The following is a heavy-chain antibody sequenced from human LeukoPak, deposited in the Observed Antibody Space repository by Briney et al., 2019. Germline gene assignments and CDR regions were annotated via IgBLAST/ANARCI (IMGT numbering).Heavy chain of an antibody. V-gene: IGHV4-59*08. D-gene: IGHD3-9*01. Sequence: PSETLSLTCTVSGGSISSYYWSWIRQPPGKGLEWIGYIYYSGSTNYNPSLKSRVTISVDTSKNQFSLKLSSVTPADTAVYYCARHEDLTGYYTYYGMDVWGQGTTVTVSS. CDR2: IYYSGST. J-gene: IGHJ6*02. CDR3: ARHEDLTGYYTYYGMDV. CDR1: GGSISSYY.